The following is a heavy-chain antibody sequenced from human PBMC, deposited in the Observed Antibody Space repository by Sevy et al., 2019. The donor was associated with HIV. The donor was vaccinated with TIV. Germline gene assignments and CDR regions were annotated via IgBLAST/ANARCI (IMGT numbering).Heavy chain of an antibody. Sequence: GESLKISCKGSGYSFTSYWISWVRQMPGKGLEWMGRIDLSDSYTNYSPSFQGHVTISDDKSINTAYLQWSSLKASDTAMYYCARVRRWLQLGVDGFDIWGQGTMVTVSS. J-gene: IGHJ3*02. CDR2: IDLSDSYT. CDR3: ARVRRWLQLGVDGFDI. D-gene: IGHD5-12*01. CDR1: GYSFTSYW. V-gene: IGHV5-10-1*01.